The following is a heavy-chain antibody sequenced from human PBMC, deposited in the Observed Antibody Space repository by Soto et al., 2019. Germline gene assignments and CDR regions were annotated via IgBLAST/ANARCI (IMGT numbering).Heavy chain of an antibody. CDR3: ARHLTYCSAGSCYSDFPYYGMDV. D-gene: IGHD2-15*01. Sequence: SETLSLTCTVSGGSISSSSYYWGWIRQPPGKGLEWIGSIYYNGKTYYNPSLKSRVTISVDTSKNQFSLKLTSVTAADTTVYYCARHLTYCSAGSCYSDFPYYGMDVWGQGTTVTVSS. V-gene: IGHV4-39*01. CDR2: IYYNGKT. J-gene: IGHJ6*02. CDR1: GGSISSSSYY.